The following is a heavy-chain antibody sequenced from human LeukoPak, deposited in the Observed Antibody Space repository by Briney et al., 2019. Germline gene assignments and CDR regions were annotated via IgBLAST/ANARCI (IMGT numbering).Heavy chain of an antibody. CDR2: ISYDGSNK. Sequence: GGSLRLSCAASGFTFSSYGMHWVRQAPGQGLEWVAVISYDGSNKYYADSVKGRFTISRDNSKNTLYLQTNGLRAEDTAVYYCAKGGDCSSTSCYHGMDVWGKGTTVTVSS. J-gene: IGHJ6*04. V-gene: IGHV3-30*18. CDR1: GFTFSSYG. CDR3: AKGGDCSSTSCYHGMDV. D-gene: IGHD2-2*01.